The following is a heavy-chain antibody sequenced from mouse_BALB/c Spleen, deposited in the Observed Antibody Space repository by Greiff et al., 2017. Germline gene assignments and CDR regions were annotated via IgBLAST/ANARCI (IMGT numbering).Heavy chain of an antibody. J-gene: IGHJ1*01. CDR1: GFTFTDYY. D-gene: IGHD4-1*01. CDR2: IRNKANGYTT. CDR3: ARAQTGNWYFDV. V-gene: IGHV7-3*02. Sequence: EVMLVESGGGLVQPGGSLRLSCATSGFTFTDYYMSWVRQPPGKALEWLGFIRNKANGYTTEYSASVKGRFTISRDNSQSILYLQMNTLRAEDSATYYCARAQTGNWYFDVWGAGTTVTVSS.